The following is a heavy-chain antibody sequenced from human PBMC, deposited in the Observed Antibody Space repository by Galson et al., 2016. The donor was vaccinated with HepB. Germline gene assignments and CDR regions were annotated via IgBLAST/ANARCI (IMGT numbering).Heavy chain of an antibody. V-gene: IGHV4-39*07. Sequence: SETLSLTCTVSGDSIHSSSYYWGWVRQTPGKGLEWIGEINHSGTTTYNPSLKSRITISVDTSKNQFSLKVNSVAAADMAVYYCARGRDYCTNKDCYSQFDFGGRGTLVTVAS. CDR2: INHSGTT. CDR1: GDSIHSSSYY. J-gene: IGHJ4*02. CDR3: ARGRDYCTNKDCYSQFDF. D-gene: IGHD2-8*01.